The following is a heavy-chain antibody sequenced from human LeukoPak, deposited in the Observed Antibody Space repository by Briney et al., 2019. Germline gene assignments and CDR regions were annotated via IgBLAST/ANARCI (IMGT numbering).Heavy chain of an antibody. V-gene: IGHV4-59*08. CDR1: GGSISSYY. CDR2: IYYSGST. Sequence: SETLSLTCTVSGGSISSYYWSWIRQPPGKGLVWIGYIYYSGSTNYNPSLKSRVTISVDTSKNQFSLKLSSVTAADTAVYYCARFYDSSGYYYVEAFDIWGQGTMVTVSS. CDR3: ARFYDSSGYYYVEAFDI. D-gene: IGHD3-22*01. J-gene: IGHJ3*02.